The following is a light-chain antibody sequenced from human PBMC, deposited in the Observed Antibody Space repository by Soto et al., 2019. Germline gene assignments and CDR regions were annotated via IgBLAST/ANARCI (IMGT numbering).Light chain of an antibody. V-gene: IGKV4-1*01. Sequence: DIVMTQSPDSLAVSLGARATINCKSSQSVLHSSNNKNYLAWYQQKPGHPPKLLIYWASTRDSGVPDRFSASESGTDFTLSISILQAEDVAVYCCQQYYSTPFTFGPGTKGDIK. CDR3: QQYYSTPFT. CDR2: WAS. CDR1: QSVLHSSNNKNY. J-gene: IGKJ3*01.